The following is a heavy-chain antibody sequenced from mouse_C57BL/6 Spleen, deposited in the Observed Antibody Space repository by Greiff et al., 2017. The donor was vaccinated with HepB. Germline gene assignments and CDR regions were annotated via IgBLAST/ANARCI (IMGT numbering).Heavy chain of an antibody. CDR1: GYTFTSYW. J-gene: IGHJ3*01. V-gene: IGHV1-55*01. D-gene: IGHD2-4*01. Sequence: VKLMESGAELVKPGASVKMSCKASGYTFTSYWITWVKQRPGQGLEWIGDIYPGSGSTNYNEKFKSKATLTVDTSSSTAYMQLSSLTSEDSAVYYCARSYYDYDWFAYWGQGTLVTVSA. CDR2: IYPGSGST. CDR3: ARSYYDYDWFAY.